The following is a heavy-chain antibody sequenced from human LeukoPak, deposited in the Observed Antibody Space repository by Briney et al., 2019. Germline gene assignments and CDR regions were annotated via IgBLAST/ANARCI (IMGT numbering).Heavy chain of an antibody. D-gene: IGHD6-13*01. CDR3: AREIGSAARGR. J-gene: IGHJ4*02. V-gene: IGHV3-7*05. Sequence: GGSLRLSCATSGFTFDSYWMSWVRQAPGKGLEWVANIKEDGSEKYYVDSVKGRFTISRDNAKNSVYLQMNSLRAEDTAVYSCAREIGSAARGRWGQGTLVTVSS. CDR2: IKEDGSEK. CDR1: GFTFDSYW.